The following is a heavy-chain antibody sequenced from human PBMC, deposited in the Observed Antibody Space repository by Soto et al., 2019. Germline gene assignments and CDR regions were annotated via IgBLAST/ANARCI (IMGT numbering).Heavy chain of an antibody. Sequence: EVQQVESGGGLVKPGGSLRLSCAASGFTFSNAWMNWVRQAPGKGLEWVGRIKSKTDGGTTDYAAPVKGRFTISKDASNNTLYLHMNCLTPEATAGYHSTTSPVTKTDLVPTSGWGQGTLVTVST. D-gene: IGHD2-8*01. V-gene: IGHV3-15*07. CDR2: IKSKTDGGTT. CDR3: TTSPVTKTDLVPTSG. CDR1: GFTFSNAW. J-gene: IGHJ4*02.